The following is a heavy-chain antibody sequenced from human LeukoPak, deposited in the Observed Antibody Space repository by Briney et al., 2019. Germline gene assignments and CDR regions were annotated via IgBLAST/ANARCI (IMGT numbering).Heavy chain of an antibody. Sequence: GGSLRLSCAASGFTFSSYGMHWVRQAPGKGLEWVAFIRYDGSNKYYADSVKGRFTISRDNSKNTLYLQMNSLRAEDTAVYYCATYGSGSYYRFDYWGQGTMVTVSS. CDR2: IRYDGSNK. V-gene: IGHV3-30*02. CDR1: GFTFSSYG. CDR3: ATYGSGSYYRFDY. J-gene: IGHJ4*02. D-gene: IGHD3-10*01.